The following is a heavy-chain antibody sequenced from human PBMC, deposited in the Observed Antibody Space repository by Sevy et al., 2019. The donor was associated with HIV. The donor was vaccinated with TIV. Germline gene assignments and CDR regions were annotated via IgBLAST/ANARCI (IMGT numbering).Heavy chain of an antibody. D-gene: IGHD3-3*01. CDR2: ISSSSSYM. CDR3: ARVERSITYYDFWGVSQAPLDY. Sequence: GGSLRLSCAASGFTFSSYSMNWVRQAPGKGLEWVSSISSSSSYMYYADSVKGRFTISRDNAKNSLYLQMNSLRAEDMALYYGARVERSITYYDFWGVSQAPLDYWGQGTLVTVSS. V-gene: IGHV3-21*01. J-gene: IGHJ4*02. CDR1: GFTFSSYS.